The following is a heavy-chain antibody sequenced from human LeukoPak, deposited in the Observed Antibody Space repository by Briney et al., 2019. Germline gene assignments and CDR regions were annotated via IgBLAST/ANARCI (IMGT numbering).Heavy chain of an antibody. CDR3: ARLSTYYDSSDYYYLYYFDY. J-gene: IGHJ4*02. Sequence: TSETLSLTCTVSGASISSYYWSWIRQPPGKGLEWIGYIHYSGSTNYNPSLKSRVTISVDTSKNQFPLNLSSVTAADTAAYYCARLSTYYDSSDYYYLYYFDYWGQGTLVTVSS. V-gene: IGHV4-59*08. CDR2: IHYSGST. CDR1: GASISSYY. D-gene: IGHD3-22*01.